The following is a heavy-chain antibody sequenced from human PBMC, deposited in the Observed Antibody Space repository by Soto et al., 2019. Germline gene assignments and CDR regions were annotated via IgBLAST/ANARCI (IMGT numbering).Heavy chain of an antibody. D-gene: IGHD2-21*02. CDR1: GYTFTSYA. V-gene: IGHV1-3*01. CDR3: ARSIVVVTSADY. J-gene: IGHJ4*02. Sequence: ASVKVSCKASGYTFTSYAMHWVRQAPGQRLEWMGWINAGNGYTKYSQKFQGRVTITRDTSASTAYMELSSLRSEDTAVYYCARSIVVVTSADYWGQGTLVTSPQ. CDR2: INAGNGYT.